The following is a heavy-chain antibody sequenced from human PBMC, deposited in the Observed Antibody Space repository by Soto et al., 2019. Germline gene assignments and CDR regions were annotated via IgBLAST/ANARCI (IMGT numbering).Heavy chain of an antibody. V-gene: IGHV5-51*01. J-gene: IGHJ6*02. CDR3: ARQKGIAAAAGSLYYYYYGMDV. Sequence: GESLKISCKGSGYSFTSYWIGWVRQMPGKGLEWMGIIYPGDSDTRYSPSFQGQVTVSADKSISAAYLQWSSLKASDTAMYYCARQKGIAAAAGSLYYYYYGMDVWGQGTTVTVSS. CDR1: GYSFTSYW. CDR2: IYPGDSDT. D-gene: IGHD6-13*01.